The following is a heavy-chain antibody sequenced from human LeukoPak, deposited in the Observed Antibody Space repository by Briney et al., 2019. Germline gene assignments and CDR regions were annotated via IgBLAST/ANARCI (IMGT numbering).Heavy chain of an antibody. J-gene: IGHJ4*02. CDR1: GGSISSYY. CDR3: ARTRRQTTVTPHECYFDY. D-gene: IGHD4-17*01. CDR2: IYYSGST. V-gene: IGHV4-59*01. Sequence: PSETLSLTCTVSGGSISSYYWSWIRQPPGKGLEWIGSIYYSGSTTYTPSLKSRITISVDTSNNQFSLRLTSVTAADTAVYYCARTRRQTTVTPHECYFDYWGQGTLVTVSS.